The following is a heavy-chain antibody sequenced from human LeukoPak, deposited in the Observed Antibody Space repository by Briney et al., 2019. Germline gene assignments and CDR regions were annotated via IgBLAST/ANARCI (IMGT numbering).Heavy chain of an antibody. CDR3: ARGFTIRPDAFDI. D-gene: IGHD3-3*01. J-gene: IGHJ3*02. CDR1: GFTFSSYS. V-gene: IGHV3-21*01. Sequence: GGSLRLSCAASGFTFSSYSMNWVRQAPGKGPEWVSSISSSSSYIYYADSVKGRFTISRDNAKNSLYLQMNSLRAEDTAVYYCARGFTIRPDAFDIWGQGTMVTVSS. CDR2: ISSSSSYI.